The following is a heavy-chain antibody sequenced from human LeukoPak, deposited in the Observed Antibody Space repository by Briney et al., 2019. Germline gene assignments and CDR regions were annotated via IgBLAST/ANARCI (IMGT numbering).Heavy chain of an antibody. J-gene: IGHJ4*02. CDR3: AKDGGDYYGGEDY. Sequence: GGSLRLSCAVSGFTFSSYGMHWVRQAPGKGLEWVAFIRYDGSNKHYADSVKGRFTISRDNSKNTLYLQMNSLRAEDTAVYYCAKDGGDYYGGEDYWGQGTLVTVSS. CDR2: IRYDGSNK. D-gene: IGHD3-10*01. CDR1: GFTFSSYG. V-gene: IGHV3-30*02.